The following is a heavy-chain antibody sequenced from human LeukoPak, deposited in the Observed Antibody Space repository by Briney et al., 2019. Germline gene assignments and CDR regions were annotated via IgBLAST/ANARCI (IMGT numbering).Heavy chain of an antibody. CDR1: GGSFSGYH. CDR2: IDHSGST. CDR3: ARGTDILVD. Sequence: SETLSLTCAVYGGSFSGYHWSWIRQPPGKGLEWIGEIDHSGSTNYNPSLKSRVTISVDTSKNQFSLKLSSVTAADTAVYYCARGTDILVDWGRGTLVTVSS. V-gene: IGHV4-34*01. D-gene: IGHD3-9*01. J-gene: IGHJ4*02.